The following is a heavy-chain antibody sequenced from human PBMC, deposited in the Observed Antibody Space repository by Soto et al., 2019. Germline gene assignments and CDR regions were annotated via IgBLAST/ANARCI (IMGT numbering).Heavy chain of an antibody. CDR2: IYYSGST. D-gene: IGHD4-17*01. CDR1: GGSISSSSYY. V-gene: IGHV4-39*01. Sequence: QLQLQESGPGLVKPSETLSLTCTVSGGSISSSSYYWGWIRQPPGKGLEWIGSIYYSGSTYYNPSLKSRVHIFVDKSKNQFSLKVSSVTAGGTAVYYCARRYRDYFLGGAFDIWGQGTMVTVSS. CDR3: ARRYRDYFLGGAFDI. J-gene: IGHJ3*02.